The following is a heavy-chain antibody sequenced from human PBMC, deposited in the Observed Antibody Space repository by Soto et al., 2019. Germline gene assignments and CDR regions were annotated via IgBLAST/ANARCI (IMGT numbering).Heavy chain of an antibody. Sequence: QVQLVQSGAEVKKPGASVKVSCKASGYTFIGYYMHWVRQAPGQGLEWMGWINPNSGGTNYAQKFQGWVTMTRDTSISTAYMELSRLRSDDTAVYYCARSENDSHFGWFDPWGQGTLVTVSS. CDR3: ARSENDSHFGWFDP. D-gene: IGHD3-3*01. J-gene: IGHJ5*02. V-gene: IGHV1-2*04. CDR2: INPNSGGT. CDR1: GYTFIGYY.